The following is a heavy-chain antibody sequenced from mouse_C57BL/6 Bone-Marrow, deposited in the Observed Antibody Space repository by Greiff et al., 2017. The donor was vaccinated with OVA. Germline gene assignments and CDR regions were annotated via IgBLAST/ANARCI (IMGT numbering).Heavy chain of an antibody. V-gene: IGHV1-54*01. CDR3: ARSRTAQAPDD. D-gene: IGHD3-2*02. CDR2: INPGSGGT. CDR1: GYAFTNYL. J-gene: IGHJ2*01. Sequence: VLLQQSGAELVRPGTSVKVSCKASGYAFTNYLIAWVKQRPGQGLEWIGVINPGSGGTNYNEKFKGKATLSADKSSSTAYMQLSSLTSEDSAVYCGARSRTAQAPDDRGQGTTLTVSS.